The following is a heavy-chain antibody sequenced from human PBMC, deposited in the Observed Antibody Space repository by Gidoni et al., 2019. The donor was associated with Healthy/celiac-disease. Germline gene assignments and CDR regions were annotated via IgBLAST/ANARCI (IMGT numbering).Heavy chain of an antibody. CDR3: ARLWGVGWELRETVFDI. J-gene: IGHJ3*02. CDR2: INAGNGNP. Sequence: QVQLVQSGAEVNMSGASVKVSCLASGYTFTSYAMNWVSLAPGPRLEWMGWINAGNGNPKYAQKLQGRVTITRDTSASTAYMELSSLRAEDTAVYYCARLWGVGWELRETVFDIWGQGTMVTVSS. CDR1: GYTFTSYA. V-gene: IGHV1-3*01. D-gene: IGHD1-26*01.